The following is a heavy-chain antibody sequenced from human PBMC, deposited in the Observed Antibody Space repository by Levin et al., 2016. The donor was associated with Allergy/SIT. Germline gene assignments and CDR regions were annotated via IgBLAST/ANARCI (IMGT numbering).Heavy chain of an antibody. CDR2: ISGYNGNT. D-gene: IGHD6-13*01. J-gene: IGHJ4*02. CDR1: GYIFTNYA. V-gene: IGHV1-18*01. Sequence: ASVKVSCKASGYIFTNYAFSWVRQAPGLGLEWMGWISGYNGNTKYAQKLQGRVTMTTDTSTSTAYMELRSLTSDDTAVYYCAKGSVYSSNWYGPVDSWGQGTLVTVSS. CDR3: AKGSVYSSNWYGPVDS.